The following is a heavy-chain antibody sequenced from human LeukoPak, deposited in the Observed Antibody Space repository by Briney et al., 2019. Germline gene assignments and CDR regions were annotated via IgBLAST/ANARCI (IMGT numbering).Heavy chain of an antibody. V-gene: IGHV1-69*04. CDR1: GGTFSSYA. J-gene: IGHJ4*02. Sequence: ASVKVSCKASGGTFSSYAISWVRQAPGQGLEWMGRIIPILGIANYAQKFQGRVTITADKSTSTAYMELSSLRSEDTAVYYCARVRMGYCSGGSCYPLDYWGQGTLVTVSS. D-gene: IGHD2-15*01. CDR2: IIPILGIA. CDR3: ARVRMGYCSGGSCYPLDY.